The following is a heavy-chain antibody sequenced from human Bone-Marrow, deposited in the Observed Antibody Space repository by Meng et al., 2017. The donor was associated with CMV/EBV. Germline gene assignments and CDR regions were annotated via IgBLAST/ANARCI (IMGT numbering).Heavy chain of an antibody. CDR2: IWYDGSNK. CDR3: AKDPGYDFWSGYYTGRYFDY. J-gene: IGHJ4*02. V-gene: IGHV3-33*06. Sequence: SSYGMHWDRQAPGKGLEWVAVIWYDGSNKYYADSVKGRFTISRDNSKNTLYLQMNSLRAEDTAVYYCAKDPGYDFWSGYYTGRYFDYWGQGTLVTVSS. CDR1: SSYG. D-gene: IGHD3-3*01.